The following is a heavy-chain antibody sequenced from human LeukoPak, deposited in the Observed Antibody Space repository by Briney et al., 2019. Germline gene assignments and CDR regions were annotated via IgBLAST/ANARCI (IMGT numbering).Heavy chain of an antibody. D-gene: IGHD3-22*01. J-gene: IGHJ4*02. CDR3: ARDYYDSSGYYYHGY. CDR1: GFTFSSYA. V-gene: IGHV3-23*01. Sequence: GGSLRLSCAASGFTFSSYAMSWVRQAPGKGLEWVSAISGSGGSTYYADSVKGRFTISRDNSKNTLYLQMNSLRAEDTAVYYCARDYYDSSGYYYHGYWGQGTLVTVSS. CDR2: ISGSGGST.